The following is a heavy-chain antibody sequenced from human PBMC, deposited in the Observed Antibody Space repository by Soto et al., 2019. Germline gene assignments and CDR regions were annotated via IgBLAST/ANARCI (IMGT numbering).Heavy chain of an antibody. J-gene: IGHJ6*02. D-gene: IGHD3-3*01. CDR1: GFTFSSYR. CDR2: ISSSSSYI. V-gene: IGHV3-21*01. CDR3: ARDLRYVTIFGVVIGGMDV. Sequence: GGSMRLSSAASGFTFSSYRMNWVRQAPGKELEWVSSISSSSSYIYYADSVKGRFTISRDNAKNSLYLQMNSLRAEDTAVYYCARDLRYVTIFGVVIGGMDVWGQGTTVTVSS.